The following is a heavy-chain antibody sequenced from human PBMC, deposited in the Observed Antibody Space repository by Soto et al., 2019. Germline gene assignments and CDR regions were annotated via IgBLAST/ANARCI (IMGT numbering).Heavy chain of an antibody. CDR2: IYSGGST. J-gene: IGHJ6*02. V-gene: IGHV3-53*01. CDR1: GFTVSSNY. CDR3: VRYYYDSSGLYGMDV. D-gene: IGHD3-22*01. Sequence: GESLKVSCAASGFTVSSNYMSWVRQAPGKGLEWVSLIYSGGSTYYADSMKGRFTISRDNAKNSLYLQMNSLRAEDTAVYYCVRYYYDSSGLYGMDVWGQGTTVTVSS.